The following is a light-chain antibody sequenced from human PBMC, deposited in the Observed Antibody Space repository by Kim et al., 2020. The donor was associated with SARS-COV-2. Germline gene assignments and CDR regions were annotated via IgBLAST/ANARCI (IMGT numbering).Light chain of an antibody. Sequence: DTVLTQSPATLFLSPGERATLSCRASRSVGRRLCGYQQRTGQAPPRLLFDASSRATGVLASFSGSGSGAAVTLTITSLEPEDAAVYYCQQRDNWPPLTFGQGTRLEIK. V-gene: IGKV3-11*01. J-gene: IGKJ5*01. CDR1: RSVGRR. CDR2: DAS. CDR3: QQRDNWPPLT.